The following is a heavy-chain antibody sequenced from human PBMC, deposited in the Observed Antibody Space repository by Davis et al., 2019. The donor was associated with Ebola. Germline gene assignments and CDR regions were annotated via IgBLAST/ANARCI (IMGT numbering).Heavy chain of an antibody. CDR3: ARRLVVNDYGDYYYNYGLDV. CDR2: INAYNDNT. CDR1: GYSFSNYG. V-gene: IGHV1-18*04. J-gene: IGHJ6*02. D-gene: IGHD4/OR15-4a*01. Sequence: ASVKVSCKASGYSFSNYGISWVRQAPGQGLEWMGWINAYNDNTDYAEKFQGRVTMTTDTSPSTAYMDLRSLRSDDTAVYYCARRLVVNDYGDYYYNYGLDVWGQGTTVTVSS.